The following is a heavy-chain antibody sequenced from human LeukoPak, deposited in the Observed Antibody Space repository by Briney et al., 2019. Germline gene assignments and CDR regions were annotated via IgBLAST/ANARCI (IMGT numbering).Heavy chain of an antibody. J-gene: IGHJ4*02. Sequence: SETLSLTCTVSGGSISSYYWRWIRQPPGKGLEWIGYIYYSGRTNYNPSLKSRVTIPVDASKNQFSLKLSSVTAADTAVYYCARGVRGGLDYWGQGTLVTVSS. D-gene: IGHD3-16*01. CDR2: IYYSGRT. CDR1: GGSISSYY. V-gene: IGHV4-59*01. CDR3: ARGVRGGLDY.